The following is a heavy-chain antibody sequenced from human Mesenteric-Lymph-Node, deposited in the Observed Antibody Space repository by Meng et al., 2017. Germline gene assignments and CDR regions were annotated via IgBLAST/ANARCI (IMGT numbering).Heavy chain of an antibody. CDR2: MDYRGST. Sequence: QVQRQESGPGLVKPSQTLSLTCTFSGDSISSGEYFWSWIRQPPGKGLEWIGYMDYRGSTFYNPSLKSRVTISVDTSKNQFSLKLSSVTAADTAVYFCARGELLWDYWGQGTLVTVSS. V-gene: IGHV4-30-4*01. J-gene: IGHJ4*02. CDR1: GDSISSGEYF. D-gene: IGHD2-2*01. CDR3: ARGELLWDY.